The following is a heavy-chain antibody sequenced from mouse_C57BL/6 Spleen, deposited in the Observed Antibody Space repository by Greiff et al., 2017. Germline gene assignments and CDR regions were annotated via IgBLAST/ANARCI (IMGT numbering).Heavy chain of an antibody. CDR2: FYPGSGSI. Sequence: QVQLKESGAELVKPGASVKLSCKASGYTFTEYTIHWVKQRSGQGLEWIGWFYPGSGSIKYNENFKDKATLTADKSSSTVYMELSRLTSEDSAVYFCARHEEVDGYYGYFDVWGTGTTVTVSS. D-gene: IGHD2-3*01. CDR1: GYTFTEYT. V-gene: IGHV1-62-2*01. J-gene: IGHJ1*03. CDR3: ARHEEVDGYYGYFDV.